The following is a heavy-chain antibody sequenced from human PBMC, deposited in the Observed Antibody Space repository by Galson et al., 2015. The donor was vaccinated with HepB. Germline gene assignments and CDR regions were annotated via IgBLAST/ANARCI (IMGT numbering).Heavy chain of an antibody. CDR2: INAGNGNT. CDR1: GYTFTSYA. CDR3: ARLPRTAMVIREYYFDY. D-gene: IGHD5-18*01. V-gene: IGHV1-3*01. J-gene: IGHJ4*02. Sequence: SVKVSCKASGYTFTSYAMHWVRQAPGQRLEWMGWINAGNGNTKYSQKFQGRVTITRDTSASTAYMELSSLRSEDTAVYYCARLPRTAMVIREYYFDYWGQGTLVTVSS.